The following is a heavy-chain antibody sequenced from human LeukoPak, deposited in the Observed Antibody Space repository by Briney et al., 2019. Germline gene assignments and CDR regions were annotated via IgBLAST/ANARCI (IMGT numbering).Heavy chain of an antibody. Sequence: GGSLRLSCAASGFTVSSNYMSWVRQAPGKGLEWVAVISYDGSNKYYADSVKGRFTISRDNSKNTLYLQMNSLRAEDTAVYYCAKDLDGIVGATMHYWGQGTLVTVSS. CDR2: ISYDGSNK. J-gene: IGHJ4*02. V-gene: IGHV3-30*18. D-gene: IGHD1-26*01. CDR3: AKDLDGIVGATMHY. CDR1: GFTVSSNY.